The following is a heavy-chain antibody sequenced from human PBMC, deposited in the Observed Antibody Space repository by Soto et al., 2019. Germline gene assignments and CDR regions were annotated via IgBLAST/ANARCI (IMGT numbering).Heavy chain of an antibody. CDR3: AKGPDYYDSSGYYLLH. CDR2: ISWNSGSI. CDR1: GFTFDDYA. D-gene: IGHD3-22*01. Sequence: LRLSCAASGFTFDDYAMHWVRQAPGKGLEWVSGISWNSGSIGYADSVKGRFTISRDNAKNSLYLQMNSLRAEDTALYYCAKGPDYYDSSGYYLLHWGQGTLVTVSS. V-gene: IGHV3-9*01. J-gene: IGHJ4*02.